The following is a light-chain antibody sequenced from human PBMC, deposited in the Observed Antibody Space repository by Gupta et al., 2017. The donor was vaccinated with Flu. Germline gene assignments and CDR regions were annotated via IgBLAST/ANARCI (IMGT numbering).Light chain of an antibody. CDR2: AAS. CDR1: QSISSY. J-gene: IGKJ2*01. V-gene: IGKV1-39*01. Sequence: DIQMTQSPSSLSASVGDRVTITCRASQSISSYLNWYQQKPGKAPKLLIYAASSLQSGVPSRFSGSGSGTDFTLTISRLQPEDFANYYCQQCDSTPSNFGQGTKLEI. CDR3: QQCDSTPSN.